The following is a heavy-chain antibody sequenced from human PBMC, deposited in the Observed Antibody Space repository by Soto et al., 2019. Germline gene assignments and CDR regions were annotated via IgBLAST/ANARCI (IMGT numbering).Heavy chain of an antibody. J-gene: IGHJ4*02. CDR1: GGTFSSYA. D-gene: IGHD2-8*01. V-gene: IGHV1-69*13. CDR3: ARETPYEYYFDY. CDR2: IIPIFGTA. Sequence: SVKVSCKASGGTFSSYAISWVRQAPGQGLEWMGGIIPIFGTANCAQKFQGRVTITADESTSTAYMELSSLRSEDTAVYYCARETPYEYYFDYWGQGTLVTVSS.